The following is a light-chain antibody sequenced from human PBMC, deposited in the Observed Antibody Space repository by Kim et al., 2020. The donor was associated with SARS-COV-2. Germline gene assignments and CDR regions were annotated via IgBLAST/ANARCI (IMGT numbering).Light chain of an antibody. Sequence: SPGEGATLSCRSRQSVSNNFLAWYQQTPGQAPRLLIYGASTSATGIPDRFSGSGSGSDFTLTINRLEPEDFVVYYCLQYGASPRTFGQGTKVDIK. V-gene: IGKV3-20*01. CDR3: LQYGASPRT. CDR1: QSVSNNF. J-gene: IGKJ1*01. CDR2: GAS.